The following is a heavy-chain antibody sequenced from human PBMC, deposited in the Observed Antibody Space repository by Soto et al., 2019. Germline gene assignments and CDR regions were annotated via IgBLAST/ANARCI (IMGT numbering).Heavy chain of an antibody. J-gene: IGHJ6*02. CDR3: AKDLCSSSSCYYNYGMDV. CDR1: GFTFRNYA. D-gene: IGHD2-2*01. V-gene: IGHV3-30*18. Sequence: HPGGSLRLSCAASGFTFRNYAMYWVRQAPGKGLEWVAVISYDGSNKYYADSVKGRFTISRDNSKNTLYLQMNSLRAEDTAVYYGAKDLCSSSSCYYNYGMDVWGQGTTVTVSS. CDR2: ISYDGSNK.